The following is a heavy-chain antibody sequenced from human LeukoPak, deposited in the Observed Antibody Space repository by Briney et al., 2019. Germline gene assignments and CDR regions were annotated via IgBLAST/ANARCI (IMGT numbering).Heavy chain of an antibody. J-gene: IGHJ3*02. CDR3: AKDSGYNWNYNPFDAFDI. Sequence: PRGSLRFSSAAPRITSSSPTISQVPPAPSTRLDWASLLYGSGGSTDYADSVKGRFTISRDNSKNTLYLQMNSLRAEDTAVYYCAKDSGYNWNYNPFDAFDIWGQGTMVTVSS. V-gene: IGHV3-23*01. CDR2: LYGSGGST. CDR1: RITSSSPT. D-gene: IGHD1-7*01.